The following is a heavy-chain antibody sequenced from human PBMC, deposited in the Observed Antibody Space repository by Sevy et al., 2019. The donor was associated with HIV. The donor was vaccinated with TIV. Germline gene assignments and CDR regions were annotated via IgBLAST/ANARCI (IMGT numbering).Heavy chain of an antibody. J-gene: IGHJ4*02. D-gene: IGHD6-13*01. V-gene: IGHV3-7*01. CDR1: GFTFGSYW. CDR3: ARGPSGAAAGRYDS. CDR2: INQGGNQK. Sequence: GGSLRLSCTASGFTFGSYWINWVRQAPGEGLEWVANINQGGNQKHYMDSVKGRFTISRDNAENAVYLQMNSLRVEDTAVYYCARGPSGAAAGRYDSWGQGTLVTVSS.